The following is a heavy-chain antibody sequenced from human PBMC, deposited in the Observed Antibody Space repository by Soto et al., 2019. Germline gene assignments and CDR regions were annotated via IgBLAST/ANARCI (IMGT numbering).Heavy chain of an antibody. CDR1: GFTFRSYV. CDR2: TSYDGTNN. Sequence: QVQLVESGGGVVQPGTSLRLSCVGSGFTFRSYVIHWVRQAPGKGLEWVALTSYDGTNNYYGDSVKGRFTISRDNSKNTVDLQRDSRRLEDTSLYYCARWGTTGGLDVWGPGTLVSVSS. J-gene: IGHJ4*02. V-gene: IGHV3-30*19. CDR3: ARWGTTGGLDV. D-gene: IGHD3-16*01.